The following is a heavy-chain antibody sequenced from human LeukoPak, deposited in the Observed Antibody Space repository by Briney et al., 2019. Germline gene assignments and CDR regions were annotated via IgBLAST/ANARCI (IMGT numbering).Heavy chain of an antibody. D-gene: IGHD3-3*01. V-gene: IGHV4-61*02. J-gene: IGHJ4*02. CDR3: ARETYYDFWSGYYQDY. CDR2: IYTRGST. Sequence: PSETLSLTCTVSGGSISSGSYYWSWIRQPAGKGLEWIGRIYTRGSTNYNPSLKSRVTIPVDTSKNQFSLKLSSVTAADTAVYYCARETYYDFWSGYYQDYWGQGTLVTVSS. CDR1: GGSISSGSYY.